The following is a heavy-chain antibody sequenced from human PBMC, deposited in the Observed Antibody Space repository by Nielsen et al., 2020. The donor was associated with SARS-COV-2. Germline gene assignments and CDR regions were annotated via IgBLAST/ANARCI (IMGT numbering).Heavy chain of an antibody. V-gene: IGHV3-30*18. D-gene: IGHD5-18*01. J-gene: IGHJ6*02. Sequence: GGSLRLSCAASGFTFSSYGMHWVRQAPGKGLEWVAVISYDGSNKYYADSVKGRFTISRDNSKNTLYLQMNSLRAEDTAVYYCAKDITRRSGYSYGYPDYYYGMDVWGQGTTVTVSS. CDR3: AKDITRRSGYSYGYPDYYYGMDV. CDR1: GFTFSSYG. CDR2: ISYDGSNK.